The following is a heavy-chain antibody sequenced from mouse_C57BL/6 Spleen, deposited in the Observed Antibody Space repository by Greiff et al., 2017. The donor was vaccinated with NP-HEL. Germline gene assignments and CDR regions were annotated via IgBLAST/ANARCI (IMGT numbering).Heavy chain of an antibody. CDR1: GYTFTDYY. D-gene: IGHD1-1*01. V-gene: IGHV1-77*01. J-gene: IGHJ2*01. CDR2: IGPGSGST. CDR3: SRGGGSSSYYFDY. Sequence: VQLQQSGAELVKPGASVKISCKASGYTFTDYYINWVKQRPGQGLEWIGKIGPGSGSTYYNEKFKGKATLTADKSSSTAYMQLSSLTSKDSAVDVCSRGGGSSSYYFDYWGQGTTLTVSS.